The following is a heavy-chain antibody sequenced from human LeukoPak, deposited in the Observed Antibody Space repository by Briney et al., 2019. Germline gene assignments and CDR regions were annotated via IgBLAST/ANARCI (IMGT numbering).Heavy chain of an antibody. V-gene: IGHV3-23*05. D-gene: IGHD6-19*01. CDR3: AKRDVLGGWYHDY. J-gene: IGHJ4*02. CDR1: YITFSRCA. Sequence: RGGCLRPSCGSCYITFSRCAMSGGRQAPGEGVQWVLSNTSSSNLYYSGSMRGRFSISRDNSKNTLYLQKNNLRAEDTAVYDCAKRDVLGGWYHDYWGQGTLVTVSS. CDR2: NTSSSNL.